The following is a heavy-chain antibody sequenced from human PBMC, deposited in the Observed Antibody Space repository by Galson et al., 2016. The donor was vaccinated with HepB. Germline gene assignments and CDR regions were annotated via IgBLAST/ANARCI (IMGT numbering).Heavy chain of an antibody. CDR2: IDPGDSFT. CDR1: GYSFTNYW. D-gene: IGHD1-26*01. Sequence: SGAEVKKPGESLRISCTGSGYSFTNYWINWVRQMPGKGLEWMGRIDPGDSFTHYSPSLQGHVTISADKSISTAYLQWSSLKASDTAMYYCASLRSGSLTSDSWGQGTLVTVSS. CDR3: ASLRSGSLTSDS. V-gene: IGHV5-10-1*01. J-gene: IGHJ4*02.